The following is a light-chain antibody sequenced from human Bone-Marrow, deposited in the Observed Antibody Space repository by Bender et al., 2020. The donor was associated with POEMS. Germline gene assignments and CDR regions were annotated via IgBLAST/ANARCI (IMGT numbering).Light chain of an antibody. V-gene: IGLV1-40*01. CDR1: SSNIGAGYD. CDR3: QVWDSTSDQYV. Sequence: QSVVTQPPSLSEAPRQRVTISCTGSSSNIGAGYDVHWYQQVPGTAPKVVIYDSTSRPSGIPERFSGSNSGSSATLTIRRVEAGDEADYYCQVWDSTSDQYVFGPGTKVTVL. J-gene: IGLJ1*01. CDR2: DST.